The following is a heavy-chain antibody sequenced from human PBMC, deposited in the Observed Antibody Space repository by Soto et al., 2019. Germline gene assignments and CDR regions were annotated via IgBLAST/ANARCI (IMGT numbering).Heavy chain of an antibody. CDR1: GFTFSSYA. D-gene: IGHD3-22*01. CDR3: AKDVRGGYYGAFDV. CDR2: ISGSGART. V-gene: IGHV3-23*01. J-gene: IGHJ3*01. Sequence: PGGSLRRSCAASGFTFSSYAMRWVRQAPGKGLEWVSGISGSGARTFYADSVKGRFTISRDNSKSTLYLQMNSLRAEDTAVYHCAKDVRGGYYGAFDVWGQGTMVTVS.